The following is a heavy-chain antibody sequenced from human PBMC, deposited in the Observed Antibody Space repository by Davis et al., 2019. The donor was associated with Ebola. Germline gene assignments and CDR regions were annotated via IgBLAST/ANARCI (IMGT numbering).Heavy chain of an antibody. CDR2: MNPNSGNT. V-gene: IGHV1-8*02. CDR1: GGTFSSYA. J-gene: IGHJ4*02. CDR3: ARGGVAYSDLDY. D-gene: IGHD2-21*01. Sequence: AASVKVSCKASGGTFSSYAISWVRQAPGQGLEWMGWMNPNSGNTGYAQKFQGRVTMTRENSMSTAYMELRSLRSEDTAVYFCARGGVAYSDLDYWGQGTLVAVSS.